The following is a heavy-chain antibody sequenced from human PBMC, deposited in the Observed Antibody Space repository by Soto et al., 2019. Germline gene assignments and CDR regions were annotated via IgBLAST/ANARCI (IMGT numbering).Heavy chain of an antibody. CDR3: ARVADSDYCDY. CDR1: GDSVSNNSAA. J-gene: IGHJ4*02. Sequence: SQTLSLTCAISGDSVSNNSAAWTWIRQSPSRGLEWLGRTYYRSKWYNDYAVSVKSRITINPDTSKNQFSLQLNSVTPEDAAVHYCARVADSDYCDYWGQGTLVSVSS. CDR2: TYYRSKWYN. D-gene: IGHD6-19*01. V-gene: IGHV6-1*01.